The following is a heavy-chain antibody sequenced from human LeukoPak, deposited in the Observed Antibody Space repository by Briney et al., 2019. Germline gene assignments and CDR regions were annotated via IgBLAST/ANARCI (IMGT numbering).Heavy chain of an antibody. V-gene: IGHV3-74*01. Sequence: GGSLRLSCAASGFTISSNWMHWVRQAPGKGLVWVSRINSDESSRNYADSVKGRFTISRDNAKNTVYLQMNSLRVEDTAVYYCGRGPDLKIRYGMDVWGQGTTVTVSS. D-gene: IGHD3-10*01. CDR3: GRGPDLKIRYGMDV. J-gene: IGHJ6*02. CDR2: INSDESSR. CDR1: GFTISSNW.